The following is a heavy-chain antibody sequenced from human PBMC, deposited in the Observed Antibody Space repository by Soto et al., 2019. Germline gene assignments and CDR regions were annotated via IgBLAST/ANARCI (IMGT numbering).Heavy chain of an antibody. V-gene: IGHV1-8*01. D-gene: IGHD4-17*01. Sequence: QVQLVQSGAEVRKPGASVRVSCKATGYSFTRHDINWLRQAAGQGLEWMGWMNPNSGNAVYAQKFQGCGSMTRNTSRTGSFIEVTGLRSEATAVYFCAGGAYNDYFHWFDPWGQGTLVT. CDR3: AGGAYNDYFHWFDP. J-gene: IGHJ5*02. CDR1: GYSFTRHD. CDR2: MNPNSGNA.